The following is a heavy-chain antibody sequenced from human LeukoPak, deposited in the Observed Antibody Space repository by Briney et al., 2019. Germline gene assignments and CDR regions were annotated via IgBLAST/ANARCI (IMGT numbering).Heavy chain of an antibody. J-gene: IGHJ6*03. D-gene: IGHD2-2*01. V-gene: IGHV4-4*07. CDR1: GGSISSYY. CDR3: ARERGCSSTSCYGLRETYYYMDV. CDR2: IYTSGST. Sequence: SETLSLTCTVSGGSISSYYWSWIRQPAGKGLEWIGRIYTSGSTNYNPSLKSRVTMSVDTSENQFSLKLSSVTAADTAVYYCARERGCSSTSCYGLRETYYYMDVWGKGTTVTVSS.